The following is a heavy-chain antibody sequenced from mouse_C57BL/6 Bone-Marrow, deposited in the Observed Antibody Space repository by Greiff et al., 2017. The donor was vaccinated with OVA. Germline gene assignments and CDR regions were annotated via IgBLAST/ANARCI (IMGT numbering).Heavy chain of an antibody. CDR1: GYAFSSSW. CDR2: IYPGDGDT. V-gene: IGHV1-82*01. Sequence: VKLQQSGPELVQPGASVKISCKASGYAFSSSWMNWVKQRPGKGLEWIGRIYPGDGDTNYNGKFKGKATLTADKSSRTADMQLSSLTSEDSAVYFCGGPYGSVFADRGQGTLVSVSA. D-gene: IGHD2-2*01. J-gene: IGHJ3*01. CDR3: GGPYGSVFAD.